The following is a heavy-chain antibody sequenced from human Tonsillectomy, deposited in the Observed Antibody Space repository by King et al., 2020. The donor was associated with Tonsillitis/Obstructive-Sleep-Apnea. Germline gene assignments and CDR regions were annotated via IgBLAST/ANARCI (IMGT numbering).Heavy chain of an antibody. CDR1: GFTFRDYY. J-gene: IGHJ4*02. V-gene: IGHV3-11*05. CDR2: ISSSSSYK. Sequence: VQLVESGGGLVKPGGSLRLSCAASGFTFRDYYMSWIRQAPGKGLEWCSYISSSSSYKNFADPFKGRFTISRDNATNSLYLQINSLRAEDTAVYYCAGDLGEPEPFDYWGQGTLVTVSS. CDR3: AGDLGEPEPFDY. D-gene: IGHD3-16*01.